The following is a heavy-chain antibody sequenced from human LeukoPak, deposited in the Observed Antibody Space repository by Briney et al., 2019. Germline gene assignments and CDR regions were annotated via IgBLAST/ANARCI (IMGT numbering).Heavy chain of an antibody. V-gene: IGHV3-9*01. CDR2: ISWNSGSI. Sequence: GGSLRLSCAASGFTFDDYAMHWVRHAPGKGLEWVSGISWNSGSIGYADSVKGRFTISRDNAKNSLYLQMNSLRAEDTALYYCAKDIRYYYDSSGFQHWGQGTLVTVSS. D-gene: IGHD3-22*01. CDR1: GFTFDDYA. J-gene: IGHJ1*01. CDR3: AKDIRYYYDSSGFQH.